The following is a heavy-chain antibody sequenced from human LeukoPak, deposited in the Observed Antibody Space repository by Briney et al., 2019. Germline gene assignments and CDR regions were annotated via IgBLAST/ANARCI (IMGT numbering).Heavy chain of an antibody. CDR3: ARLTSSWYQDWYFDL. V-gene: IGHV4-61*02. CDR2: IYTSGNT. CDR1: GGSISGGGYY. D-gene: IGHD6-13*01. J-gene: IGHJ2*01. Sequence: PSETLSLTCTVSGGSISGGGYYWSWIRQPAGKGLEWIGRIYTSGNTNYNPSLKSRATISVDTSKNQFSLELSSVTAADTAVYYCARLTSSWYQDWYFDLWGRGTLVTVSS.